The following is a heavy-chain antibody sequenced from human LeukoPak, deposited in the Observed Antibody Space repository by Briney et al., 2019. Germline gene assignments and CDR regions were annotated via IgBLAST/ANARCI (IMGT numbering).Heavy chain of an antibody. CDR1: GGSISSGSYY. V-gene: IGHV4-61*02. CDR3: AISREYSSSSGVLYFDY. Sequence: SETLSLTCTVSGGSISSGSYYWNWIGQPAGKGLEWIGRIYTSGSTKYNPSLKSRVTMSVDTSKNQFSLKLSSVTAADTAVYYCAISREYSSSSGVLYFDYWGQGTLVTVLS. J-gene: IGHJ4*02. CDR2: IYTSGST. D-gene: IGHD6-6*01.